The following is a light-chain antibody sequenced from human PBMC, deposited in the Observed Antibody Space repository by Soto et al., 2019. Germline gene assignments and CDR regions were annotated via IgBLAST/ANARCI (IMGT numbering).Light chain of an antibody. Sequence: EIVLTQSPGTLSLSPGERATLSCRASQSVYKNFLAWYQQKPGQAPRLLINGASNRATSIPDRFSGSGSGTHFSLTIDRLEPEDFAVYFCQKYGSSPPTLGGGTQVEIK. CDR3: QKYGSSPPT. CDR1: QSVYKNF. J-gene: IGKJ4*01. CDR2: GAS. V-gene: IGKV3-20*01.